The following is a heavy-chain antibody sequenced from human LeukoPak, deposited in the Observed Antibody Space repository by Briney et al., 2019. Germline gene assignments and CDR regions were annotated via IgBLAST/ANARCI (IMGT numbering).Heavy chain of an antibody. CDR1: GGSISSYY. J-gene: IGHJ3*02. V-gene: IGHV4-59*12. Sequence: SETLSLTCTVSGGSISSYYWSWIRQPPGKGLEWIGYIYYSGSTNYNPSLKSRVTISVDTSKNQFSLKLSSVTAADTAVYYCARGRGAFDIWGQGTMVTVSS. CDR2: IYYSGST. CDR3: ARGRGAFDI.